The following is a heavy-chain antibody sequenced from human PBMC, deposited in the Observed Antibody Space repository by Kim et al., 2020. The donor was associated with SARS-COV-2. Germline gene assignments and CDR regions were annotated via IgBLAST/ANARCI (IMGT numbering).Heavy chain of an antibody. J-gene: IGHJ5*02. D-gene: IGHD3-9*01. CDR3: ARGGDILTGGGFDP. Sequence: AQKFQGRVTITADKSTSTAYMELSSLRSEDTAVYYCARGGDILTGGGFDPWGQGTLVTVSS. V-gene: IGHV1-69*04.